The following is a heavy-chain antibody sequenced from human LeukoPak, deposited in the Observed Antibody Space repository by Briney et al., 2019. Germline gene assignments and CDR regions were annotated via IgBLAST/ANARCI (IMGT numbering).Heavy chain of an antibody. Sequence: GGSLRLSCAASGFTFSTTWMSWVCQAPGQGMEWVANIKEDGSEKSYVDSVKGRFTISRDNAKNSLFLQMNSLRAEDTAVYYGARGYGWGSYYYWGQGTRVTVSS. CDR2: IKEDGSEK. CDR3: ARGYGWGSYYY. D-gene: IGHD3-10*01. J-gene: IGHJ4*02. V-gene: IGHV3-7*04. CDR1: GFTFSTTW.